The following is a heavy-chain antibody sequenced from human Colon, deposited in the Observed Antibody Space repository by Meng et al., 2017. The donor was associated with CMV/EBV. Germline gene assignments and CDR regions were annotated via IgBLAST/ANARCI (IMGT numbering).Heavy chain of an antibody. CDR1: GCTVSSHF. CDR2: IYPGGST. Sequence: SCAISGCTVSSHFMSWVRQAPGKGLEWVSVIYPGGSTYYADSVQGRFTISRDNSKNTLILQMNSLRGEDTAVYYCVRGTTSGWFGVSWGQGTLVTVSS. V-gene: IGHV3-66*02. CDR3: VRGTTSGWFGVS. D-gene: IGHD6-19*01. J-gene: IGHJ5*02.